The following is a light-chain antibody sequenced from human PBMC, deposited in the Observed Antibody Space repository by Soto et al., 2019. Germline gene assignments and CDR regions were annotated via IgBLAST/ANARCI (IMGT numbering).Light chain of an antibody. CDR1: QSVSSY. V-gene: IGKV3-11*01. CDR3: QQRSNWPPRAT. Sequence: EIVLTQSPATLSLSPGERATLSCRASQSVSSYLAWYQQKPGQAPRLLIYDASNRATGIPARFSGSGSGTDFTLTISSREPEDFAVYYCQQRSNWPPRATFGGGTKVEIK. CDR2: DAS. J-gene: IGKJ4*01.